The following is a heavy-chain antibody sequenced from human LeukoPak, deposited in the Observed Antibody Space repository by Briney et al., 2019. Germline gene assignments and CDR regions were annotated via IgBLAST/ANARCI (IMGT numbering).Heavy chain of an antibody. V-gene: IGHV3-30-3*01. D-gene: IGHD3-16*01. Sequence: PGRSLRLSCAASGFTFSSYAMHWVRQAPGKGLEWVAVISYDGSNKYYADSVKGRFTISRDNSKNTLYLQMNSLRAEDTAVYYCARDGALDYWGQGTLVTVS. CDR3: ARDGALDY. J-gene: IGHJ4*02. CDR2: ISYDGSNK. CDR1: GFTFSSYA.